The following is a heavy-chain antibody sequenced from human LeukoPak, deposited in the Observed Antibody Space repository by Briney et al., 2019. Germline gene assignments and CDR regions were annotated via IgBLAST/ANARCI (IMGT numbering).Heavy chain of an antibody. V-gene: IGHV3-49*03. D-gene: IGHD6-13*01. CDR3: TTDGGSSWFSLGFQEAEPQPEDYYYYMDV. J-gene: IGHJ6*03. CDR2: IRSKAKGGTT. CDR1: EFTFGDYA. Sequence: GGSLRLSCTGSEFTFGDYAMSWFRQAPGKGLEWVGFIRSKAKGGTTEYAASVKGRFTISRDDSKNTLYLQMNSLKTEDTAVYYCTTDGGSSWFSLGFQEAEPQPEDYYYYMDVWGKGTTVTISS.